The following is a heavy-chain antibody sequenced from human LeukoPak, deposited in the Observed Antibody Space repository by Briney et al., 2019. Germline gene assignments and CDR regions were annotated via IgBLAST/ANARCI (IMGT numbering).Heavy chain of an antibody. J-gene: IGHJ6*02. CDR2: INPNSGGT. CDR1: GYTFTGYY. CDR3: ARGDYYDSSGYYPPGDYYYYYGMDV. Sequence: ASVKVSCNASGYTFTGYYMHWVRQAPGQRLEWMGWINPNSGGTNYAQQFQGRVTMTRDTSISTAYMELSRLRSDDTAVYYCARGDYYDSSGYYPPGDYYYYYGMDVWGQGTTVTVSS. V-gene: IGHV1-2*02. D-gene: IGHD3-22*01.